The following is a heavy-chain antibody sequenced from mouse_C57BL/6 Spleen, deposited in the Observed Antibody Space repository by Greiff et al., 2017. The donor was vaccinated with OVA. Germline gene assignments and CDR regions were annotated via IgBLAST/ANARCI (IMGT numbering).Heavy chain of an antibody. CDR3: AKGCYYGSSYYFDY. Sequence: VQGVESGPELVKPGASVKISCKASGYAFSSSWMNWVKQRPGKGLEWIGRIYPGDGDTNYNGKFKGKATLTADKSSSTAYMQLSSLTSEDSAVYFCAKGCYYGSSYYFDYWGQGTTLTVSS. CDR2: IYPGDGDT. CDR1: GYAFSSSW. V-gene: IGHV1-82*01. J-gene: IGHJ2*01. D-gene: IGHD1-1*01.